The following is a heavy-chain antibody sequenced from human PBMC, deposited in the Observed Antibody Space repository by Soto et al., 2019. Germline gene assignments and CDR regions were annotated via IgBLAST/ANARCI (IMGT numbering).Heavy chain of an antibody. CDR3: AKNSGWFNT. CDR1: GFPFSSTD. CDR2: IDGSGATT. Sequence: QVLQSGGGLVQPGGSLTLSCAASGFPFSSTDMTWVRQAPGKGLEWVSTIDGSGATTYYADSVKGRFIISRDNSKNTVYLRMNSLRADDTALYFCAKNSGWFNTWGQGALVTVSS. V-gene: IGHV3-23*01. D-gene: IGHD3-10*01. J-gene: IGHJ5*02.